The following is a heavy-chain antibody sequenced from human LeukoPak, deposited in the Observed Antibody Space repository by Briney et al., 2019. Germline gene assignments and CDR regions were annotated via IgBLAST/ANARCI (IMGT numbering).Heavy chain of an antibody. CDR2: IRYDGSNK. V-gene: IGHV3-30*02. CDR1: GFTFSSYG. CDR3: ARDGGLYDILTGYYMEYYFDY. Sequence: GGSLRLSCAASGFTFSSYGMHWVRQAPGKGLEWVAFIRYDGSNKYYADSVKGRFTISRDNSKNTLYLQMNSLRAEDTAVYYCARDGGLYDILTGYYMEYYFDYWGQGTLVTVSS. J-gene: IGHJ4*02. D-gene: IGHD3-9*01.